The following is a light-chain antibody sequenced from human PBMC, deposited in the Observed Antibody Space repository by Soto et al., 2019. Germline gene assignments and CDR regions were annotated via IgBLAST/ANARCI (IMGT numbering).Light chain of an antibody. CDR1: QSVSSY. CDR2: DAS. V-gene: IGKV3-11*01. Sequence: EIVLTQSPATLSLSPGERATLSCRASQSVSSYLAWYQQKPGQAPRLLIYDASNRATGIPARFSGSRSGTDFTLTISSLEPEDFAVYYCQQRGTFGQGTKLEIK. J-gene: IGKJ2*01. CDR3: QQRGT.